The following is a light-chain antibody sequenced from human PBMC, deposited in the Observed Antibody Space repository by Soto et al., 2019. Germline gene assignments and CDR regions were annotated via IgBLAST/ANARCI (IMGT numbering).Light chain of an antibody. Sequence: DIPLTQSPSFLSASVGDRVTITCRASQGIRNHFAWFQQKPGKAPSLLIYGSSTLQSGVPSRFSGSQSGTEFTLTISSLQPEDFASYYCQQYYSYPLTFGPGTKVDV. CDR3: QQYYSYPLT. CDR1: QGIRNH. J-gene: IGKJ3*01. V-gene: IGKV1-9*01. CDR2: GSS.